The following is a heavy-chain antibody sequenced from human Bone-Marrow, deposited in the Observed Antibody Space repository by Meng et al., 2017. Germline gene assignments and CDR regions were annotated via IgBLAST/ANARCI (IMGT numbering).Heavy chain of an antibody. CDR3: ARGSHGYYDSSGYSEPHPQFDY. CDR2: IIPIFGTA. Sequence: SVKVSCKASGGTFSSYAISWVRQAPGQGLEWMGGIIPIFGTANYAQKFQGRVTITADKSTSTAYMELSSLRSEDTAVYYCARGSHGYYDSSGYSEPHPQFDYWGQGTLVTVSS. J-gene: IGHJ4*02. CDR1: GGTFSSYA. D-gene: IGHD3-22*01. V-gene: IGHV1-69*06.